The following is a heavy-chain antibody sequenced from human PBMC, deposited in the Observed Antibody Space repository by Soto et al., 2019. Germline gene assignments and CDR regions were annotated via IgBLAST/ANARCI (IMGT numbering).Heavy chain of an antibody. CDR3: SRSIGYCSSTSCSFRWFDP. CDR2: IIPIFGTA. Sequence: QVQLVQSGAEVKKPGSSVKVSCKASGGTFSSYAISWVRQAPGQGLEWMGGIIPIFGTANYAQKFQGRVTITADEYTSTAYMELSSLRSEDTAVYYCSRSIGYCSSTSCSFRWFDPWGQGTLVTVSS. J-gene: IGHJ5*02. CDR1: GGTFSSYA. D-gene: IGHD2-2*01. V-gene: IGHV1-69*01.